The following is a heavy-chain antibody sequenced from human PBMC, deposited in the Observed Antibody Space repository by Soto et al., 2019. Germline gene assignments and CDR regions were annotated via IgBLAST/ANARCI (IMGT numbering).Heavy chain of an antibody. CDR3: ASHHCSGGSCKQGFDY. Sequence: PSETLSLTCTVSGGSISRGGYYWSWIRQHPGKGLEWIGYIYYSGSTYYNPSLKGRVTISVDTSKNQFSLKLSSVTAADTAVYYCASHHCSGGSCKQGFDYWGQGTLVTVSS. CDR1: GGSISRGGYY. V-gene: IGHV4-31*03. J-gene: IGHJ4*02. D-gene: IGHD2-15*01. CDR2: IYYSGST.